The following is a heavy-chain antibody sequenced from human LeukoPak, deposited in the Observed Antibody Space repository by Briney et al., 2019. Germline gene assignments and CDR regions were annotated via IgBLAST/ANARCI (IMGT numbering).Heavy chain of an antibody. V-gene: IGHV1-69*13. D-gene: IGHD1-14*01. J-gene: IGHJ4*02. CDR1: GCTFSSYA. Sequence: GASVKVSCKASGCTFSSYAISWVRQAPGQGLEWMGGIIPNYGTANYAQKLQGRVTITADESTSTADKQQINMRSEEAAVYYCGTLRAGSRRYYNGIDYWGQGTLVIVSS. CDR3: GTLRAGSRRYYNGIDY. CDR2: IIPNYGTA.